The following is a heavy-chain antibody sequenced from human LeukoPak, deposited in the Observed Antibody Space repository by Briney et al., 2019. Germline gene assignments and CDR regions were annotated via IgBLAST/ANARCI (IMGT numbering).Heavy chain of an antibody. V-gene: IGHV1-69*04. J-gene: IGHJ4*02. CDR3: ASGEPPTYYDILTGGFDY. Sequence: SVKVSCKASGGTFSSYAISWVRQAPGQGLEWMGRIIPILGIANYAQKFQGRVTITADKSTSTAYMELSSLRSEDTAVYYCASGEPPTYYDILTGGFDYWGQGTLVTVSP. CDR1: GGTFSSYA. D-gene: IGHD3-9*01. CDR2: IIPILGIA.